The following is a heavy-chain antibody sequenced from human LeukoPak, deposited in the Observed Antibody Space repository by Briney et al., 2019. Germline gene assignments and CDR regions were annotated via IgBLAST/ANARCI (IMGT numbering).Heavy chain of an antibody. D-gene: IGHD6-19*01. CDR2: ISSSGSTI. CDR3: AKDHNRAVAGRGMDV. CDR1: GFTFSDYY. V-gene: IGHV3-11*01. Sequence: GGSLRLSCAASGFTFSDYYMSWIRQAPGKGLEWVSYISSSGSTIYYADSVKGRFTISRDNAKNSLYLQMNSLRAEDTAVYFCAKDHNRAVAGRGMDVWGQGTTVTVSS. J-gene: IGHJ6*02.